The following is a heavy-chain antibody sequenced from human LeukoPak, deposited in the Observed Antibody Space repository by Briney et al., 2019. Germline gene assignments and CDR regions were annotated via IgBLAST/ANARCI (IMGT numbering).Heavy chain of an antibody. Sequence: PGGSLRLSCAVSGVTFSSYVMSWVRQAPGQGLEWVSGISGSGGSTYYADSVQGRFTISRDNPKTTLYLLMNSLRAEDTAVYYCAKASDSSDWALVYWGQGTLVTVSS. V-gene: IGHV3-23*01. CDR1: GVTFSSYV. CDR2: ISGSGGST. D-gene: IGHD6-19*01. J-gene: IGHJ4*02. CDR3: AKASDSSDWALVY.